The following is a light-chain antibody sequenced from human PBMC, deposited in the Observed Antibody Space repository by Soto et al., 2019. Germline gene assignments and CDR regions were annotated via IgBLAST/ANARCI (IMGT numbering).Light chain of an antibody. CDR3: QQYGSSPST. J-gene: IGKJ3*01. CDR1: LSVSSSY. V-gene: IGKV3-20*01. Sequence: EIVLTQSPGTLSLSPGERATLSCRASLSVSSSYLAWYQQKPGQAPRLLIYGASSRATGNPDRFRGSGSGTDFTLTISRREPEDFAVYYCQQYGSSPSTFGTGTKLYIK. CDR2: GAS.